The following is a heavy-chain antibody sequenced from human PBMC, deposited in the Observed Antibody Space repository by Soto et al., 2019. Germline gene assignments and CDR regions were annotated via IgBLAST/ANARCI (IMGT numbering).Heavy chain of an antibody. CDR1: GYTFTCYY. CDR2: INPNSGGT. CDR3: ARDHRIYDILTGQYYYYGMDV. D-gene: IGHD3-9*01. V-gene: IGHV1-2*04. Sequence: ASVKVACKASGYTFTCYYMHWVRQAPGQGLEWMGWINPNSGGTNYAQKFQGWCTMTRDTSISTAYMELSRLRSDDTAVYYCARDHRIYDILTGQYYYYGMDVWGQGTTVTV. J-gene: IGHJ6*02.